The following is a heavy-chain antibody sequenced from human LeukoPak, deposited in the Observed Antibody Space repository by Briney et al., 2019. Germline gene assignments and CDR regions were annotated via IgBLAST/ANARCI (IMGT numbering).Heavy chain of an antibody. CDR3: ARFDSGYCSGGSCYALHVFDI. CDR2: IYTSGST. Sequence: PSETLSLICTVSGGSISSYYWSWIRQPAGKGLEWIGRIYTSGSTNYNPSLKSRVTMSVDTSKNQFSLKLSSVTAADTAVYYCARFDSGYCSGGSCYALHVFDIWGQGTMVTVSS. V-gene: IGHV4-4*07. D-gene: IGHD2-15*01. CDR1: GGSISSYY. J-gene: IGHJ3*02.